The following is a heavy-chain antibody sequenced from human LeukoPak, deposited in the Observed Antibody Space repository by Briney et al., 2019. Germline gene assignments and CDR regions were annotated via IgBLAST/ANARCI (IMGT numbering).Heavy chain of an antibody. D-gene: IGHD3-3*01. CDR3: ARSMHYDFWSGFDY. V-gene: IGHV3-30*04. J-gene: IGHJ4*02. Sequence: WGALRLSCAASGFTFSSYEMNWVGQAPGKGLEWVADIISSGSNKYYADSVKGRFTISRDNSKNTLYLQMNSLRAEDTAVYYCARSMHYDFWSGFDYWGQGTLVSVSS. CDR1: GFTFSSYE. CDR2: IISSGSNK.